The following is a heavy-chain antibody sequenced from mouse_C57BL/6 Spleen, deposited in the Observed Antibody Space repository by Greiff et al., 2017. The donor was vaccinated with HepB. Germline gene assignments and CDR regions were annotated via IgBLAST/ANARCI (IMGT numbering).Heavy chain of an antibody. V-gene: IGHV1-81*01. D-gene: IGHD2-3*01. CDR1: GYTFTSYG. CDR3: ARYDDGYYDY. J-gene: IGHJ2*01. CDR2: IYPRSGNT. Sequence: VQGVESGAELARPGASVKLSCKASGYTFTSYGISWVKQRTGQGLEWIGEIYPRSGNTYYNEKFKGKATLTADKSSSTAYMELRSLTSEDSAVYFCARYDDGYYDYWGQGTTLTVSS.